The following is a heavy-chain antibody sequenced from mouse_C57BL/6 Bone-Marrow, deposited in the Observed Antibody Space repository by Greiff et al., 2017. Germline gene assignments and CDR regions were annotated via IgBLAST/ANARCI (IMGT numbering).Heavy chain of an antibody. CDR3: ARRGLYYGSPYAMDY. CDR1: GYTFTDYY. Sequence: EVQLQQSGPELVKPGASVKISCKASGYTFTDYYMNWVKQSHGKSLEWIGDINPNNGGTSYNQKFKGKATLTVDKSSSTAYMELRSLTSEDSAVYYCARRGLYYGSPYAMDYWGQGTSVTVSS. J-gene: IGHJ4*01. V-gene: IGHV1-26*01. CDR2: INPNNGGT. D-gene: IGHD1-1*01.